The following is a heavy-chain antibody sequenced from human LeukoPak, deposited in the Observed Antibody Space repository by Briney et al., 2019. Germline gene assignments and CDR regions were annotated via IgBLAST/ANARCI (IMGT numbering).Heavy chain of an antibody. J-gene: IGHJ5*02. V-gene: IGHV4-38-2*02. CDR3: ARGEGYPRTRMGATKQRSNWFDP. D-gene: IGHD1-26*01. Sequence: SETLSLTCTVSGYSISSNYYWDWIRQPPGKGLEWIGTIYHSGSTNYNPSLKSRVTISVDTSKNQFSLKLSSVTAADTAVYYCARGEGYPRTRMGATKQRSNWFDPWGQGTLVTVSS. CDR2: IYHSGST. CDR1: GYSISSNYY.